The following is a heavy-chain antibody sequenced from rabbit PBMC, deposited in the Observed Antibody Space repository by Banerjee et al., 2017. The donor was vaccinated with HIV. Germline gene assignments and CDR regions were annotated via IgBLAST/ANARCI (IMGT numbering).Heavy chain of an antibody. CDR1: GFSFSNGYV. J-gene: IGHJ4*01. CDR2: IISSSGTT. Sequence: SGFSFSNGYVMCWVRQAPGKGLELIACIISSSGTTRYASWVNGRFTISRSTSLNTVDLKMTSLTAADTATYFCARDGYAGHGYPNLWGPGTLVTVS. CDR3: ARDGYAGHGYPNL. V-gene: IGHV1S43*01. D-gene: IGHD6-1*01.